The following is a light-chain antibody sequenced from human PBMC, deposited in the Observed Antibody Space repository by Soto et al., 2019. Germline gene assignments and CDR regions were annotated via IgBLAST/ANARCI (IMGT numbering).Light chain of an antibody. CDR3: QQYGSSPT. Sequence: EIVLTQSPGTLSLSPGERATLSCRSSQSVSSNYLAWYQQKPDQAPRLVIYDVSGRATGIPDRFSCSGSGTDFTLTISRLEPEDVAVYYCQQYGSSPTFGQGTKVEIK. V-gene: IGKV3-20*01. CDR2: DVS. CDR1: QSVSSNY. J-gene: IGKJ1*01.